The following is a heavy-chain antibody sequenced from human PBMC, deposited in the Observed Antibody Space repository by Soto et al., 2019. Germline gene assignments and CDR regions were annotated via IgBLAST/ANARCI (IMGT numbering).Heavy chain of an antibody. CDR1: GFTFSSYG. CDR2: ISYDGSNE. V-gene: IGHV3-30*18. D-gene: IGHD1-1*01. CDR3: AKDPTAPEDWMGSYYGMDV. Sequence: QVQLVESGGGVVQPGRSLRLSCTASGFTFSSYGMHWARQAPGKGLEWVVVISYDGSNEYYSDSVKGRFTISRDNSKNTLYLQMNSLRPEDTAIYYCAKDPTAPEDWMGSYYGMDVWGQGTTVTVSS. J-gene: IGHJ6*02.